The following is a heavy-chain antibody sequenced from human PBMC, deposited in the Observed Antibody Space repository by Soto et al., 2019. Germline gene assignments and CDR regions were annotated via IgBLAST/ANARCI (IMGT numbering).Heavy chain of an antibody. CDR1: GGSFSGYY. CDR2: INHSGST. CDR3: ASTAIPHLSCYMDV. Sequence: QVQLQQWGAGLLKPSETLSLTCAVYGGSFSGYYWSWIRQPPGKGLAWIGEINHSGSTNYNPSLKSRVTISVDTSKIQFSLKLSSVTAADTAVYYCASTAIPHLSCYMDVWGKGTTVAVSS. V-gene: IGHV4-34*01. J-gene: IGHJ6*03. D-gene: IGHD2-21*02.